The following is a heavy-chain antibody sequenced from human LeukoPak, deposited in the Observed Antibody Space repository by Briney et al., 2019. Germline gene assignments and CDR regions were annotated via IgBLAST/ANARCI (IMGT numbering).Heavy chain of an antibody. CDR2: INPNSGGT. Sequence: GASVKVSCXASGYTFTGYYMHWVRRAPGQGLEWMGWINPNSGGTNYAQKFQGRVTMTRDTSISTAYMELSRLRSDDTAVYYCARVRSGDVWFDPWGQGTLVTVSS. CDR3: ARVRSGDVWFDP. D-gene: IGHD6-25*01. J-gene: IGHJ5*02. V-gene: IGHV1-2*02. CDR1: GYTFTGYY.